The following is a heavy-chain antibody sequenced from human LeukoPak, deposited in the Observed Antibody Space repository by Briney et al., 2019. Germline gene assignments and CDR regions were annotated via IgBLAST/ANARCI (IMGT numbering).Heavy chain of an antibody. CDR2: IRSRTDGGTT. J-gene: IGHJ4*02. CDR3: AKGFGSYDSSDFDS. CDR1: GFTFNYVW. V-gene: IGHV3-15*07. Sequence: GGSLRLSCAASGFTFNYVWKNWVRQVPGKGLEWVGRIRSRTDGGTTDYAAPVKGRFTISRDDSKKTLYLQMNSLRIEDTAVYYCAKGFGSYDSSDFDSWGQGTLVTVSS. D-gene: IGHD3-22*01.